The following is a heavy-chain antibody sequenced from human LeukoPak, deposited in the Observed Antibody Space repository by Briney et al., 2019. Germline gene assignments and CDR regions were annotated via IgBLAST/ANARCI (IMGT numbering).Heavy chain of an antibody. V-gene: IGHV4-34*01. CDR3: ARGFGDWGLSWFDP. CDR2: INHSGST. J-gene: IGHJ5*02. CDR1: GGSFNGYY. Sequence: SETLSLTCAVYGGSFNGYYWSWIRQPPGKELEWIGEINHSGSTNYNPSLKSRVTISIDTSKNQFSLKLTSVTAADTAVYYCARGFGDWGLSWFDPWGQGTLVTVSS. D-gene: IGHD3-10*01.